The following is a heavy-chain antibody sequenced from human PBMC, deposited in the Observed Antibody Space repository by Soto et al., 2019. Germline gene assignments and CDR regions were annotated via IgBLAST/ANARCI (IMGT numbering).Heavy chain of an antibody. J-gene: IGHJ5*02. V-gene: IGHV5-51*01. Sequence: PGESLKLSCKGSGYTFTDYWIGWVRQLPGKGLEWMGIIYPGDSDTRYSPSFQGQVTISADKSISTAYLQWSSPKASDTAMYYCARQGLGYCSGGSCYSGTEYNWFDPWGQGTLVTVSS. D-gene: IGHD2-15*01. CDR2: IYPGDSDT. CDR1: GYTFTDYW. CDR3: ARQGLGYCSGGSCYSGTEYNWFDP.